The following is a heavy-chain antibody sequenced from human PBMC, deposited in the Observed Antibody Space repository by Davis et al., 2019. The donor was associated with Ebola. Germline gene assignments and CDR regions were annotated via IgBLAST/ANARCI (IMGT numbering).Heavy chain of an antibody. CDR2: IWYDGSNK. J-gene: IGHJ5*02. CDR1: GFTFSSYG. Sequence: PGGSLRLSCAASGFTFSSYGMHWVRQAPGKGLEWVAVIWYDGSNKYYADSVKGRFTISRDNSKNTLYLQMNSLRAEDTAVYYCARRGIVATKDWFDPWGQGTLVTVSS. V-gene: IGHV3-33*01. CDR3: ARRGIVATKDWFDP. D-gene: IGHD5-12*01.